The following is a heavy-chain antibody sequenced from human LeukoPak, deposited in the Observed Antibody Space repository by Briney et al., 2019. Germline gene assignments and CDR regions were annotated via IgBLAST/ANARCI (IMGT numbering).Heavy chain of an antibody. CDR1: GFTFSGFA. CDR2: ISGSGGST. J-gene: IGHJ4*02. V-gene: IGHV3-23*01. D-gene: IGHD1-26*01. CDR3: AKDQGGGSYPSGNFDY. Sequence: GGSLRLSCAGSGFTFSGFAMCWVRQAPGKGLEWVSAISGSGGSTYYADSVKGRFTISRDNSKNTLYLQMNSLRAEDTAVYYCAKDQGGGSYPSGNFDYWGQGTLVTVSS.